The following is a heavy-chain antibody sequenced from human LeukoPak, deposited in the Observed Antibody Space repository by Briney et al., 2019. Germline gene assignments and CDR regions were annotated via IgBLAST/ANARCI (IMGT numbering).Heavy chain of an antibody. Sequence: SETLSLTRSVSGGSIRSNTNFWGWDSSSYWGWIRQPPGKGLEWIGSIHFTGTTYYNSSLQSRLTISVDTSKNLFSLKLTSVTATDTALHYCARQRDTASVGAFDTWGQGTMVIVSP. V-gene: IGHV4-39*01. J-gene: IGHJ3*02. CDR2: IHFTGTT. D-gene: IGHD5/OR15-5a*01. CDR1: GGSIRSNTNFWGWDSSSY. CDR3: ARQRDTASVGAFDT.